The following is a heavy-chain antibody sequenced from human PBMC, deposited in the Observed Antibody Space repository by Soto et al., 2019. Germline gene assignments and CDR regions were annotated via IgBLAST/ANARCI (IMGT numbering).Heavy chain of an antibody. D-gene: IGHD1-1*01. J-gene: IGHJ6*02. V-gene: IGHV1-3*01. Sequence: QVQLVQSGAEVKKPGASVKVSCKASGYTFTSYAMHWVRQAPGQRLEWMGWINAGNGNTKYSQKFQGRVTITRDTSASTAYMELSSLRSEDTAVYYCAREHWNLPYYYYGMDVWGQGTTVTVSS. CDR2: INAGNGNT. CDR3: AREHWNLPYYYYGMDV. CDR1: GYTFTSYA.